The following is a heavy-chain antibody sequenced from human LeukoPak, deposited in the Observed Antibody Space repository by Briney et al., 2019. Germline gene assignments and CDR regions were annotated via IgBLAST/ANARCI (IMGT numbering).Heavy chain of an antibody. CDR2: IYYSGST. CDR3: ARGGYDSSGYHD. CDR1: GGSTSSYY. D-gene: IGHD3-22*01. Sequence: SETLSLTCTVSGGSTSSYYWSWIRQPPGEGLEWIGYIYYSGSTNYNPSLKSRVTISVDTSKNQFSLKLSSVTAADTAMYYCARGGYDSSGYHDWGQGTLVTVSS. J-gene: IGHJ4*02. V-gene: IGHV4-59*01.